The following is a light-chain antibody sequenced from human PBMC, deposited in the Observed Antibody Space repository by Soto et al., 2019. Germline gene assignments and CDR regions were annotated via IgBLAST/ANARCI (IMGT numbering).Light chain of an antibody. Sequence: QSALTQPPSASGSPGQSVTISCTGTSSDVGGYNCVSWFQQHPGKAPKLLMYEVSKRPSGVPDRFSGSKSGNTASLTVSGLQAEDEADYYCSSYAGSNNVFGTGTKVTVL. CDR2: EVS. J-gene: IGLJ1*01. V-gene: IGLV2-8*01. CDR3: SSYAGSNNV. CDR1: SSDVGGYNC.